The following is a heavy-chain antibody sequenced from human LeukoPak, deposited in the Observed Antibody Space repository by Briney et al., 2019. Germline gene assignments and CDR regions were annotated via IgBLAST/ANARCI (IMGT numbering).Heavy chain of an antibody. Sequence: SETLSLTCTVYGGSLSGYYWTWIRQPPGKGLEWSGDINDSGSTNYSPSLKSRVTMSLNSDTSQFSLNLDSGTAADTGVYYCALIAARNYFYFMDVWGEGTTVTVSS. CDR3: ALIAARNYFYFMDV. CDR2: INDSGST. V-gene: IGHV4-34*01. CDR1: GGSLSGYY. D-gene: IGHD6-6*01. J-gene: IGHJ6*03.